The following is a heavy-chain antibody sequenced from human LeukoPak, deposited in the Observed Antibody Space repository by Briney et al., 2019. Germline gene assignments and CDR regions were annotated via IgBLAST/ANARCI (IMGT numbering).Heavy chain of an antibody. J-gene: IGHJ4*02. D-gene: IGHD5-18*01. CDR3: ARDVGYFRFDY. Sequence: GGSLRLSCAASGFTFSSYWMSWVRQAPGKGLEWVANIKEDGSDKYYVDSVKGRFTISRDNAKNSLYLQMNNLRAEDTAVYYCARDVGYFRFDYWGQGTLVTVSS. CDR1: GFTFSSYW. V-gene: IGHV3-7*01. CDR2: IKEDGSDK.